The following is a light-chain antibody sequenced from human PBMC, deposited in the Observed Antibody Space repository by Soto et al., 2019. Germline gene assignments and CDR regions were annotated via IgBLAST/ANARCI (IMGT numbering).Light chain of an antibody. V-gene: IGKV1-39*01. CDR1: QSISSY. CDR2: AAS. CDR3: QQSYSTPTWT. J-gene: IGKJ1*01. Sequence: DLQMTQSPSSLSASVGDRVAITCRASQSISSYLNWYQQKPGEAPKLLXYAASSLQSGVPSRFSGSGSGTDFTLTISSLKPQDFANYYCQQSYSTPTWTFGQGTQVDIK.